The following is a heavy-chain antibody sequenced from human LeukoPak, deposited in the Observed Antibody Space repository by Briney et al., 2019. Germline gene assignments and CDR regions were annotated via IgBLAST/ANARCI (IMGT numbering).Heavy chain of an antibody. CDR2: IWYDGSNK. J-gene: IGHJ3*02. CDR1: GFTFSSCG. V-gene: IGHV3-33*01. CDR3: ARDSPTTVVTPPGSFDI. D-gene: IGHD4-23*01. Sequence: GRSLRLSCAASGFTFSSCGMHWVRQAPGKGLEWVAVIWYDGSNKLYADSVKGRFTISRDNSKNTLYLQMNSLSAEDTAVYYCARDSPTTVVTPPGSFDIWGQGTMVTVSS.